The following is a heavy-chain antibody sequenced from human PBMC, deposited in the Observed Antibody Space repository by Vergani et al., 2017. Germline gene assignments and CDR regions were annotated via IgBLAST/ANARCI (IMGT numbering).Heavy chain of an antibody. D-gene: IGHD6-19*01. J-gene: IGHJ4*02. CDR3: ASGHGAVAGTEGFDY. Sequence: EVQLLESGGGLVQPGGSLRLSCAASGFTFSSYAMRWVRQAPGKGLEWVSAISGSGGSTYYADSVKGRFTISRDNSKNTLYLQMNSLRAEDTAVYYCASGHGAVAGTEGFDYWGQGTLVTVSS. V-gene: IGHV3-23*01. CDR2: ISGSGGST. CDR1: GFTFSSYA.